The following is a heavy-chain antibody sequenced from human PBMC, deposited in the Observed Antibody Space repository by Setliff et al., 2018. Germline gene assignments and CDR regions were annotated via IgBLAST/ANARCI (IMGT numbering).Heavy chain of an antibody. Sequence: GGSLRLSCAASGFYFDDYGMNWVRQVPGKGLEWVAGINWNGRATGYADSVKGRFTISRDNAKSTLYLQMNSLRAEDTAVYYCARAPFSSGWYGGWEYYFDYWGQGTQVTVSS. CDR3: ARAPFSSGWYGGWEYYFDY. CDR2: INWNGRAT. CDR1: GFYFDDYG. V-gene: IGHV3-20*04. J-gene: IGHJ4*02. D-gene: IGHD6-19*01.